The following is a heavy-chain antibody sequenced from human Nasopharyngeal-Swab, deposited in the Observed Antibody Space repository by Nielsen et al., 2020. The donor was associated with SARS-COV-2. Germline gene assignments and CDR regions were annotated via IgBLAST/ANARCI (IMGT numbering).Heavy chain of an antibody. CDR3: ASPLPLDY. J-gene: IGHJ4*02. Sequence: GGSLRLSCAASGFTFSSYSMNWVRQAPGKGPEWVSYISSSGSTIYYADSVKGRFTISRDDAKNSLFLQMNSLRAEDTAVYYCASPLPLDYWGQGTLVTVSS. CDR2: ISSSGSTI. CDR1: GFTFSSYS. V-gene: IGHV3-48*04.